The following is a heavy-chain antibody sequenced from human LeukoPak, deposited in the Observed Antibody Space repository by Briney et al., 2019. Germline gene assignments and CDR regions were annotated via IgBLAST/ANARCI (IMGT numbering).Heavy chain of an antibody. CDR3: ATGRLLYFDY. CDR1: GLNFQTFW. J-gene: IGHJ4*02. V-gene: IGHV3-7*01. Sequence: GGSLRLSCAASGLNFQTFWMSWVRQAPGKGLEWLADINQGGTETNYVGSVKGRFTISRDNSKNTLYLQMNSLRAEDTAVYYCATGRLLYFDYWGQGTLVTVSS. D-gene: IGHD1-14*01. CDR2: INQGGTET.